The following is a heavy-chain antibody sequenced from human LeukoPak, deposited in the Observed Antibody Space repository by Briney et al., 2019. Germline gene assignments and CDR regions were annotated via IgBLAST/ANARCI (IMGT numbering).Heavy chain of an antibody. Sequence: APVKVSCKASGYTFTGYYMHWVRQAPGQGLEWMGWINPNSGGTNYAQKFQGRVTMTRDTSISTAYMELSRLRSDDTAVYYCATDGYNTPALDYWGQGTLVTVSS. CDR2: INPNSGGT. J-gene: IGHJ4*02. CDR3: ATDGYNTPALDY. D-gene: IGHD5-24*01. CDR1: GYTFTGYY. V-gene: IGHV1-2*02.